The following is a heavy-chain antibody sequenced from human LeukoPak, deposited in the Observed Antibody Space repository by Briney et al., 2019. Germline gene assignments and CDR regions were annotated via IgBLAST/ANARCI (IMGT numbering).Heavy chain of an antibody. D-gene: IGHD1-7*01. Sequence: SETLSLTCTVSGGSISGHYWNWIRQSPEKGLEWIGYFYYSGTINYNPSLKARVTMSIDTSKNQFSLKLSSVTAADTAIYYCAKSRSLGLQYFDNWGQGTLATVSS. V-gene: IGHV4-59*11. CDR2: FYYSGTI. CDR3: AKSRSLGLQYFDN. CDR1: GGSISGHY. J-gene: IGHJ4*02.